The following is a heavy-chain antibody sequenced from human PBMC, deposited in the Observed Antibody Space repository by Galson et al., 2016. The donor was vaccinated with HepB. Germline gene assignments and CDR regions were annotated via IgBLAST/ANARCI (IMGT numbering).Heavy chain of an antibody. CDR1: GFIFSSYN. D-gene: IGHD1-26*01. Sequence: SLRLSCAASGFIFSSYNMNWVRQAPGKGLEWVSSIRDSRNSIHYADSVRGRFTISGDNAKNSLYLQMNSLRAEDTAMYYCVRDGGYYFGALDAFDVWGQGTMVTVSS. CDR3: VRDGGYYFGALDAFDV. CDR2: IRDSRNSI. J-gene: IGHJ3*01. V-gene: IGHV3-21*01.